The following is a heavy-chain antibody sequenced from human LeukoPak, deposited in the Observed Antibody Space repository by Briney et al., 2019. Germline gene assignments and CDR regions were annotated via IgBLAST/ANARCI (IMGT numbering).Heavy chain of an antibody. D-gene: IGHD3-16*01. CDR1: GFTFSSYN. V-gene: IGHV3-48*01. Sequence: GGSLRLSCAASGFTFSSYNMNWVRQAPGKGLEWVSYISSSSSTIYYADSVKGRFTISRDKAKNSLYLQMNSLRAEDSAVYYCASLPSRGGPDYWGQGTLVTVSS. CDR2: ISSSSSTI. J-gene: IGHJ4*02. CDR3: ASLPSRGGPDY.